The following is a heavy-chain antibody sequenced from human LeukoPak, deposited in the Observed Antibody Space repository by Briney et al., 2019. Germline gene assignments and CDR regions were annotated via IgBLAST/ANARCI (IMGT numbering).Heavy chain of an antibody. V-gene: IGHV1-46*01. CDR1: GYTFTSYY. Sequence: GASVKVSCKASGYTFTSYYMHWVRQAPGQGLEWMGIINPSGGSTSYAQKFQGRVTITADESTSTAYMELSSLRSEDTAVYYCASSDDYGDYGVDWFDPWGQGTLVTVSS. D-gene: IGHD4-17*01. CDR3: ASSDDYGDYGVDWFDP. J-gene: IGHJ5*02. CDR2: INPSGGST.